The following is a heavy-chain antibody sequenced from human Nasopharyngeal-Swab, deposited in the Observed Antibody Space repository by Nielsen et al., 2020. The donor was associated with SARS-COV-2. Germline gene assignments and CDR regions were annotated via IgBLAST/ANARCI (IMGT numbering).Heavy chain of an antibody. J-gene: IGHJ3*02. CDR2: IDNDGRRT. V-gene: IGHV3-74*01. CDR3: ARDIGSYHDAFDI. D-gene: IGHD1-26*01. Sequence: GGSLRLSCAASGFSFSTYWMDWVRQAPGKGPEWVSRIDNDGRRTFYADLVKGRFTISRDNTKNTLYLQMNSLRAEDTAVYYCARDIGSYHDAFDIWGQGTMVTVSS. CDR1: GFSFSTYW.